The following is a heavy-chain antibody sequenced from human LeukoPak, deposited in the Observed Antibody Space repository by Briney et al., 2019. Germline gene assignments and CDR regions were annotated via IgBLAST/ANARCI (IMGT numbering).Heavy chain of an antibody. CDR3: ARALYDSSGYTYYYGMDV. CDR1: GGTFSSYA. CDR2: IIPIFGTA. J-gene: IGHJ6*02. D-gene: IGHD3-22*01. Sequence: ASVKVSCKASGGTFSSYAISWVRQAPGQGLEWMGGIIPIFGTANYAQKFQGRVTITADESTSTAYMELSSLRSEDTAVYYCARALYDSSGYTYYYGMDVWGQGTTVTASS. V-gene: IGHV1-69*13.